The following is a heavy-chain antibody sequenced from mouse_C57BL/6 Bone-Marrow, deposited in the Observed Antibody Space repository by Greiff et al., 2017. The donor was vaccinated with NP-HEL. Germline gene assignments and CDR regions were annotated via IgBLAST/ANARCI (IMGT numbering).Heavy chain of an antibody. CDR2: INPSSGYT. CDR3: ARIHRYYAMDY. CDR1: GYTFTSYW. J-gene: IGHJ4*01. V-gene: IGHV1-7*01. Sequence: VQVVESGAELAKPGASVKLSCKASGYTFTSYWMNWVNQRPGQGLEWIGYINPSSGYTKYNQKFKDKATLTADKSSSTAYMQLSSLTYEDSAVYYCARIHRYYAMDYWGQGTSVTVSS.